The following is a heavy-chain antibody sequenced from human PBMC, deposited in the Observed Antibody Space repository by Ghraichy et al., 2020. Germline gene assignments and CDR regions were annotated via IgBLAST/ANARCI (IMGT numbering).Heavy chain of an antibody. V-gene: IGHV3-53*01. CDR3: ARDGASSTWAEYFQN. CDR2: IYSGGTT. Sequence: GESLNISCAASGFTVSNNYMSWVRQAPGKGLDWVSVIYSGGTTYYADSVKGRFTISRDNSKNTLYLQMDSLRAEDTAVYYCARDGASSTWAEYFQNWGQGTLVTVSS. J-gene: IGHJ1*01. D-gene: IGHD6-13*01. CDR1: GFTVSNNY.